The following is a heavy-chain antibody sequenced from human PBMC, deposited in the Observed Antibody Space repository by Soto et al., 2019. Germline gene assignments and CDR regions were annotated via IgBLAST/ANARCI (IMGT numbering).Heavy chain of an antibody. CDR3: ARELGYCSGGSCYSPYAFDY. Sequence: QVQLVESGGGVVQPGRSLRLSCAASGFTFSSYGMHWVRQAPGKGLGWVAVIWYDGSNKYYADSVKGRFTISRDNSKNTLYLQMNSLRAEDTAVYYCARELGYCSGGSCYSPYAFDYWGQGTLVTVSS. V-gene: IGHV3-33*01. D-gene: IGHD2-15*01. CDR1: GFTFSSYG. CDR2: IWYDGSNK. J-gene: IGHJ4*02.